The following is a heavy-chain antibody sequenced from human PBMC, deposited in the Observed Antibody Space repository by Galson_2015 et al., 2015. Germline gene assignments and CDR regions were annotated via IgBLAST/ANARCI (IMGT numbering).Heavy chain of an antibody. V-gene: IGHV1-69*13. J-gene: IGHJ4*02. D-gene: IGHD5-18*01. Sequence: SVKVSCKASGGTFSRYAITWVRQAPGQGLEWVGGIIPIFGTANYAQKFQGRVTITADESTSAAYMELSSLISDDTAVYYCARARKSGDSYGIASWGQGTLLTVSS. CDR1: GGTFSRYA. CDR2: IIPIFGTA. CDR3: ARARKSGDSYGIAS.